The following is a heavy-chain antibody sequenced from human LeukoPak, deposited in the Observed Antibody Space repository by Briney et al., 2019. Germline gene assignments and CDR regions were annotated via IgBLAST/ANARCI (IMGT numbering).Heavy chain of an antibody. Sequence: ASETLSLTCTVSGGSISTYYWSWIRQPPGKGLEWIGYVYHSGTTNYNPSLKRRVTISADTSKNQFSLKVKSVTAADTAVHYCARHGGTLGYFDNWGQGTLVTVSS. CDR3: ARHGGTLGYFDN. CDR1: GGSISTYY. J-gene: IGHJ4*02. V-gene: IGHV4-59*08. CDR2: VYHSGTT. D-gene: IGHD1-26*01.